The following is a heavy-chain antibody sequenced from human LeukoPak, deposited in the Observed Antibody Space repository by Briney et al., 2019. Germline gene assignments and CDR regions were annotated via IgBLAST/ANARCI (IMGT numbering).Heavy chain of an antibody. CDR1: GFTFSSYA. Sequence: GRSLRLSCAASGFTFSSYAMHWVRQAPGKGLEWVAVISYDGSNKYYADSVKGRFTISRDNSKNTLYLQMNSLRAEDTAVYYCARAHLYMVRENYFDYWGQGTLVTVSS. CDR3: ARAHLYMVRENYFDY. V-gene: IGHV3-30*04. J-gene: IGHJ4*02. D-gene: IGHD3-10*01. CDR2: ISYDGSNK.